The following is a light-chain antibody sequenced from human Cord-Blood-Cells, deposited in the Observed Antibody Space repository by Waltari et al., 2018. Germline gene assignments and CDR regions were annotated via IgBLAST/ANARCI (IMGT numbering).Light chain of an antibody. Sequence: DIVMTQSPDSLAVSLGERATINCQSSQSVLYSSHNKNYSAWYQQKPGQPPKLLIYWASTRESGVPDRFSGSWSGTDFTLTISSLQAEDVAVYYCQQYYSTPYTFGQGTKLEIK. CDR2: WAS. CDR1: QSVLYSSHNKNY. V-gene: IGKV4-1*01. J-gene: IGKJ2*01. CDR3: QQYYSTPYT.